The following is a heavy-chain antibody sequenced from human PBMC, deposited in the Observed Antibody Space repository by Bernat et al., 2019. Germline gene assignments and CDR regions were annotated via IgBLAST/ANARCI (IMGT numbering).Heavy chain of an antibody. CDR2: IWYDGSNK. J-gene: IGHJ6*02. Sequence: QVQLVESGGGVVQPGRSLRLSCAASGFTFSSYGMHWVRQAPGKGLEWVAVIWYDGSNKYYADSVKGRFTSSRDNSKNTLYLQMNSLRAENTAVYYCAREGHYLLYYYYGMDVWGQGTTVTVSS. D-gene: IGHD3-16*01. CDR3: AREGHYLLYYYYGMDV. CDR1: GFTFSSYG. V-gene: IGHV3-33*01.